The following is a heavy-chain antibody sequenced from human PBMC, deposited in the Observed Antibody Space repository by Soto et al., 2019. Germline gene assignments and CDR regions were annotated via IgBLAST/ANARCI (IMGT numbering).Heavy chain of an antibody. V-gene: IGHV4-34*01. D-gene: IGHD5-12*01. Sequence: PSETLSLTCAVYGGSFSGYYCSWIRQPPGKGLEWIGEINHSGSTNYNPSLKSRVTISVDTSKNQFSLKLSSVTAADTAVYYCARGFQRGPYYYYYYGMDVWGQGTTVTVSS. J-gene: IGHJ6*02. CDR3: ARGFQRGPYYYYYYGMDV. CDR2: INHSGST. CDR1: GGSFSGYY.